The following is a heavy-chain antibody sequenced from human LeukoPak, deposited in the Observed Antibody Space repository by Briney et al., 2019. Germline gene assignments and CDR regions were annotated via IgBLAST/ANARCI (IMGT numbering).Heavy chain of an antibody. CDR1: GFSFSGHW. CDR3: AKRGNSWDLFDY. J-gene: IGHJ4*02. CDR2: ISPTGSTT. V-gene: IGHV3-74*01. D-gene: IGHD6-13*01. Sequence: PGGSLRLSCTASGFSFSGHWMHWARQLPGKGLVWVSRISPTGSTTSYADSVKGRFTVSRDNSKNTLFLQMNNLRVEDTAVYYCAKRGNSWDLFDYWGQGTLVTVSS.